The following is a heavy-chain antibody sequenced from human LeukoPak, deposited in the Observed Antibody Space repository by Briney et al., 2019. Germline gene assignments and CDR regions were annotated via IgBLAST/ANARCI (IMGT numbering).Heavy chain of an antibody. CDR3: ARFYYDSSGYDWGFDY. Sequence: ASVKVSCKASGYTFTGYYMHWVRQAPGHGLEWMGWINPNSGGTNYAQKFQGRVTMTRDTSISTAYMELSRLRSDDTAVYYCARFYYDSSGYDWGFDYWGQGTLVTVSS. V-gene: IGHV1-2*02. D-gene: IGHD3-22*01. J-gene: IGHJ4*02. CDR1: GYTFTGYY. CDR2: INPNSGGT.